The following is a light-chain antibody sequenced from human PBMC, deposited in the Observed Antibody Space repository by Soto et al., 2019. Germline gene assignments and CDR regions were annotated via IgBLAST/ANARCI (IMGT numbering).Light chain of an antibody. Sequence: QPVLTQPPSASGTPVQRVTISWSGSSSNSGSNYVYWYQQLPGTAPKLLIYRNNQRPSGVPDRFSGSKSGTSASLAISGLRSEDEADYYCAAWDDSLSGSYVFGTGTKLTVL. V-gene: IGLV1-47*01. CDR1: SSNSGSNY. CDR3: AAWDDSLSGSYV. J-gene: IGLJ1*01. CDR2: RNN.